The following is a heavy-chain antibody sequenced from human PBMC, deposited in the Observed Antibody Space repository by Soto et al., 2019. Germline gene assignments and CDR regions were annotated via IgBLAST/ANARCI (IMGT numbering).Heavy chain of an antibody. J-gene: IGHJ4*02. V-gene: IGHV3-9*02. D-gene: IGHD6-13*01. CDR1: RFFSDYYA. CDR2: ISWNSGSL. CDR3: AKVHRPIAAAGNVDY. Sequence: PGGSPRLSCAASRFFSDYYAIHWVRQSQGKGLACVSGISWNSGSLGYADSVKCRFAISRDNAKNSLYLQMNSLRDEDTALSSCAKVHRPIAAAGNVDYWGQGALVTGS.